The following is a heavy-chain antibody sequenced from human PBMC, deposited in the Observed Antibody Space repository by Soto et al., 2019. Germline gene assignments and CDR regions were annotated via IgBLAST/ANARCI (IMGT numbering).Heavy chain of an antibody. CDR3: ATSGSYGSYFDY. V-gene: IGHV4-4*02. D-gene: IGHD1-26*01. CDR1: GGSISSSNW. Sequence: QVQLQESGPGLVKPSGTLSLTCAVSGGSISSSNWWSWVRQPPGKGLEWIGEIYHSGSTNYNPSLKGRATIAVDKANKNFALKQSSMTATDTAVYYCATSGSYGSYFDYWGQGTLVTISS. J-gene: IGHJ4*02. CDR2: IYHSGST.